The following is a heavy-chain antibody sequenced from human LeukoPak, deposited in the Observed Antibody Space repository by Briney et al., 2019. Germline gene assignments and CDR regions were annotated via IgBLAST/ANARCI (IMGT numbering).Heavy chain of an antibody. Sequence: ASVKVSCKASGYTFTGYYMHWVRQAPGQGLEWMGWINSNSGGTNYAQKFQGRVTMTRDTSISTAYMELSRLRSDDTAVYYCARGAVGIVGATTWWGQGTLVTVSS. CDR3: ARGAVGIVGATTW. V-gene: IGHV1-2*02. D-gene: IGHD1-26*01. J-gene: IGHJ4*02. CDR1: GYTFTGYY. CDR2: INSNSGGT.